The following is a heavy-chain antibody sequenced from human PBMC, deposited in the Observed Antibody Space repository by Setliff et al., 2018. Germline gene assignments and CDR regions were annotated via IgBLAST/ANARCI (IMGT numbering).Heavy chain of an antibody. Sequence: GASVKVSCKASGYTFTSYDINWVRQAPGQGLEWMGIVNPSGGKTTLSQKFQGRVSMTADASTATVYMELHSLTSEDTAIYYCARAPWGDDYDSLYTWFDPWGQGSLVTVSS. J-gene: IGHJ5*02. V-gene: IGHV1-46*01. CDR2: VNPSGGKT. CDR3: ARAPWGDDYDSLYTWFDP. D-gene: IGHD3-22*01. CDR1: GYTFTSYD.